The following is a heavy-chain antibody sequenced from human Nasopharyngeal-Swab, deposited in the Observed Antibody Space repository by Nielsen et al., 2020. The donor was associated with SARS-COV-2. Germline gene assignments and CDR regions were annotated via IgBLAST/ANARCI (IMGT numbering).Heavy chain of an antibody. CDR2: IYHSGST. Sequence: GSLRLSCTVSGYSISSGYYWGWIRQPPGKGLEWIGSIYHSGSTYYNPSLKSRVTISVDTSKNQFSLKLSSVTAADTAVYYCAREGYSYGNNWFDPWGQGTPVTVSS. V-gene: IGHV4-38-2*02. J-gene: IGHJ5*02. CDR3: AREGYSYGNNWFDP. D-gene: IGHD5-18*01. CDR1: GYSISSGYY.